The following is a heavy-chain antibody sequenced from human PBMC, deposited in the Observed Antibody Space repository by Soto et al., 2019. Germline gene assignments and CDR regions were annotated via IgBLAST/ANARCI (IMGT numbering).Heavy chain of an antibody. CDR1: GGSISSYY. D-gene: IGHD2-21*01. CDR3: ARDKIAGLFDY. CDR2: IYYSGRT. J-gene: IGHJ4*02. Sequence: SETLSLTCTVSGGSISSYYWSWIRQPPGKGLEWIGYIYYSGRTNYNPSLKSRVTISVDTSKNQFSLKLTSVTAADTAVYYCARDKIAGLFDYWGQGTLVTRLL. V-gene: IGHV4-59*12.